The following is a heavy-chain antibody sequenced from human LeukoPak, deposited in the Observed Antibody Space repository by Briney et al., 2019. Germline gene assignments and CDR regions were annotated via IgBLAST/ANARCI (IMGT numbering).Heavy chain of an antibody. CDR1: GFTFDDYA. Sequence: GRSLRLSCAASGFTFDDYAMLWVRQAPGKGLEWVSGIGWNSGSIGYADSVRGRFTISRDSGRNSLDLQMNILRTEDTGMYYCAKAVPSGYSFDNWGQGSLVTVSS. D-gene: IGHD3-22*01. CDR2: IGWNSGSI. V-gene: IGHV3-9*01. CDR3: AKAVPSGYSFDN. J-gene: IGHJ4*02.